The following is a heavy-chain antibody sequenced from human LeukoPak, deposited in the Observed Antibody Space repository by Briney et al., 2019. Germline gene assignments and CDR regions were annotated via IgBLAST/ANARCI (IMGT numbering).Heavy chain of an antibody. Sequence: PGGSLRLSCAASGFTFSDYYMSWIRQAPGKGLEWVSYISGRGSTISYADSVKGRFTISRDNTKKSLYLQMNSLRAEDTAVYYCAREADGRDLVSWGQGTLVTVSS. J-gene: IGHJ4*02. V-gene: IGHV3-11*01. CDR1: GFTFSDYY. CDR3: AREADGRDLVS. D-gene: IGHD5-24*01. CDR2: ISGRGSTI.